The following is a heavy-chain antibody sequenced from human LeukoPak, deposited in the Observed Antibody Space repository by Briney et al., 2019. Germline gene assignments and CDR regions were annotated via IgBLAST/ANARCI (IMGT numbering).Heavy chain of an antibody. CDR1: GFSFSNYA. Sequence: PGGSLRLSCAASGFSFSNYAITWVRQAPGRGLEWVSAISGSAHNTYYADSVKGRFTISRDNSKNMVYLEMNSLRVEDTAVYYCARGEPNYSYFKWGQGTLVSVSS. CDR2: ISGSAHNT. CDR3: ARGEPNYSYFK. V-gene: IGHV3-23*01. D-gene: IGHD5-18*01. J-gene: IGHJ4*02.